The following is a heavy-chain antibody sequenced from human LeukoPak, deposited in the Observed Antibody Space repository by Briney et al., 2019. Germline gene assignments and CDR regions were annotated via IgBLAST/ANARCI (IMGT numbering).Heavy chain of an antibody. J-gene: IGHJ3*02. CDR1: GYTFTSYG. D-gene: IGHD5-12*01. CDR2: ISAYNGNT. Sequence: ASVKVSCKASGYTFTSYGISWVRQAPGQGLEWMGWISAYNGNTNYAQKLQGRVTMTTDTSTSTAYMELRSLRSDDTAVYYCARVRHSVLARAWPTSPDAFDIWGQGTMVTVSS. CDR3: ARVRHSVLARAWPTSPDAFDI. V-gene: IGHV1-18*01.